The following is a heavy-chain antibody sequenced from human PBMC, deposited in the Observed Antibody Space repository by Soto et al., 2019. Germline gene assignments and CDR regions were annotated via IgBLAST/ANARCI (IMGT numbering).Heavy chain of an antibody. D-gene: IGHD2-21*02. V-gene: IGHV3-23*01. Sequence: GGSLRLSCAGSGFTFSNYAMTWVRQAPGKGLEWVSTTRSNGEYTYYADSVKGRFTVSRDNSQNALFLEMSSLRAEDTAVYYCAKESMSVSVSAWRLYGMDVWGQATTVTVSS. CDR1: GFTFSNYA. CDR3: AKESMSVSVSAWRLYGMDV. J-gene: IGHJ6*02. CDR2: TRSNGEYT.